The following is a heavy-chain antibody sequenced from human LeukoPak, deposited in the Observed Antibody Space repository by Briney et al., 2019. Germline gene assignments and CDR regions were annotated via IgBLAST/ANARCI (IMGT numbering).Heavy chain of an antibody. CDR2: IGTAGDT. Sequence: GGSLRLSCAASGFTFSSYDMHWVRQATGKGLEWVSAIGTAGDTYYPGSVKGRFTISREIAKNSLYLQMNSLRAGDTAVYYCARAGGYCTNGVCPTDAFDIWGQGTMVTVSS. J-gene: IGHJ3*02. CDR3: ARAGGYCTNGVCPTDAFDI. CDR1: GFTFSSYD. V-gene: IGHV3-13*01. D-gene: IGHD2-8*01.